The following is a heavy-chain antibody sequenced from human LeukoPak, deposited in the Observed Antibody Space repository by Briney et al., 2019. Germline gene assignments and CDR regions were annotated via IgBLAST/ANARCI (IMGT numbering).Heavy chain of an antibody. D-gene: IGHD3-22*01. V-gene: IGHV3-23*01. CDR1: GFTFSSYA. J-gene: IGHJ4*02. Sequence: GGSLRLSCAASGFTFSSYAMSWVRQAPGKGLEWVSGISGGGGSTYYAGSVQGRFTISRDNSESTLYLQMNSLRAEDTAVYYCAKGTVIVVVDGYWGQGTLVTVSS. CDR3: AKGTVIVVVDGY. CDR2: ISGGGGST.